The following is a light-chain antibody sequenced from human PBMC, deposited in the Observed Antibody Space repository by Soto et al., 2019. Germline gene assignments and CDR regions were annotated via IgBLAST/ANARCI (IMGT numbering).Light chain of an antibody. CDR2: KAS. J-gene: IGKJ1*01. Sequence: DIQMTQSPSTLSASVGDRVTITCRASQSIRSWLAWYQQKPGKAPKLLIYKASTLQSGVPSRVRGSGSGTEFPLAISSLQPDDSATYYCQQYNDNWTFGQGTKVEIK. CDR1: QSIRSW. CDR3: QQYNDNWT. V-gene: IGKV1-5*03.